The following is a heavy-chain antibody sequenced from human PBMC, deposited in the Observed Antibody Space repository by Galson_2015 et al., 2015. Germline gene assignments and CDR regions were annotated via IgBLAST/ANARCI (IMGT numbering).Heavy chain of an antibody. V-gene: IGHV3-23*01. Sequence: SLRLSCAASGFTFSSYAMSWVRQAPGKGLAWVSAISGSGAYTYYADSVKGRFTISRDNSKNTLYLQVDNLRAEDTAVYYCAKDWTYSSGEGDAFDIWGQGTMVTVSS. CDR1: GFTFSSYA. D-gene: IGHD6-19*01. CDR3: AKDWTYSSGEGDAFDI. CDR2: ISGSGAYT. J-gene: IGHJ3*02.